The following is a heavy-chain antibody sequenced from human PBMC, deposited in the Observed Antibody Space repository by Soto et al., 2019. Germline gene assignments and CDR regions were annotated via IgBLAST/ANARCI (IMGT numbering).Heavy chain of an antibody. J-gene: IGHJ4*02. CDR2: ISSNGGRT. CDR3: AREGGYYYGSGSYSFDY. Sequence: EVQLVESGGGLVQPGGSLRLSCAASGFTFSSYAMHWVRQAPGKGLEYVSAISSNGGRTYYANSVKGRFTISRDNSKNTLYLQMGSLRAEDMAVYYCAREGGYYYGSGSYSFDYWGQGTLVTVSS. D-gene: IGHD3-10*01. V-gene: IGHV3-64*01. CDR1: GFTFSSYA.